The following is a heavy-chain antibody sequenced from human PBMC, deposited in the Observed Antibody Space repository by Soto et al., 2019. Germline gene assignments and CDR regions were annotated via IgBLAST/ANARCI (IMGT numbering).Heavy chain of an antibody. CDR3: ARDRVESGYPEYFQH. V-gene: IGHV3-33*01. Sequence: PVGSLRLSCAASGFTFSSYGMHWVRQAPGKGLEWVALVWYDGSNQYYVDSVEGRFTISRDNSKNTLYLQMNSLRAEDTAVYYCARDRVESGYPEYFQHWGQGT. CDR1: GFTFSSYG. D-gene: IGHD3-22*01. J-gene: IGHJ1*01. CDR2: VWYDGSNQ.